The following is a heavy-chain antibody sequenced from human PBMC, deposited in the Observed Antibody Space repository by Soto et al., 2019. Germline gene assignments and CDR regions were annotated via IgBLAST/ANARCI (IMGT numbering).Heavy chain of an antibody. CDR1: GFTFSSYA. Sequence: GGSLRLSCAASGFTFSSYAMHWVRQAPGKGLEWVAVISYDGSNKYYADSVKGRFTISRDNSKNTLYLQMNSLRAEDTAVYYCAREGRASYYFDYWGQGTLVTVSS. V-gene: IGHV3-30*04. CDR3: AREGRASYYFDY. J-gene: IGHJ4*02. CDR2: ISYDGSNK. D-gene: IGHD2-2*01.